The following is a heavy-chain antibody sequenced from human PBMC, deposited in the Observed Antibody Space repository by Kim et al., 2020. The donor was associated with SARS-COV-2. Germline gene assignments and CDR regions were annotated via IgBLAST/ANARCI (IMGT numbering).Heavy chain of an antibody. J-gene: IGHJ4*02. CDR3: ARADMWSLHN. V-gene: IGHV4-39*07. CDR2: GCT. Sequence: GCTYYSPSLKSRVTISIDQSKNEFSLKLSSVTAADTAMYYWARADMWSLHNWGQGTLVTVSS. D-gene: IGHD2-21*01.